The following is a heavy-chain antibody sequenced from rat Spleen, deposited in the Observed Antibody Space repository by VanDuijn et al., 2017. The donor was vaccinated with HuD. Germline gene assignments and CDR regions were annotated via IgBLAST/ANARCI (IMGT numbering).Heavy chain of an antibody. CDR2: ISYDGGST. CDR1: GFTFSDYY. CDR3: TTGTTVAGVDA. J-gene: IGHJ4*01. Sequence: EVQLVESGGGLVQPGRSLKLSCAASGFTFSDYYMAWVRQAPTKGLEWVASISYDGGSTYYRDSVKGRFTISRDNAKSSLYLQMDSLRSEDTATYYCTTGTTVAGVDAWGQGASVTVSS. V-gene: IGHV5-20*01. D-gene: IGHD1-1*01.